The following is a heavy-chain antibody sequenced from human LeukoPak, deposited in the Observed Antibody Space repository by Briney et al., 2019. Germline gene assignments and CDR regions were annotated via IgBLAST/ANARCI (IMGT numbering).Heavy chain of an antibody. CDR3: ARVLGYYMDV. Sequence: KSSETLSLTCTVFGGSISSSSYYWGWIRQPPGKGLEWIGSIYYSGSTYYNPSLKSRVTISADTSKNQFSLKLSSVTAADTAVYYCARVLGYYMDVWGKGTTVTVSS. CDR1: GGSISSSSYY. V-gene: IGHV4-39*01. D-gene: IGHD4/OR15-4a*01. J-gene: IGHJ6*03. CDR2: IYYSGST.